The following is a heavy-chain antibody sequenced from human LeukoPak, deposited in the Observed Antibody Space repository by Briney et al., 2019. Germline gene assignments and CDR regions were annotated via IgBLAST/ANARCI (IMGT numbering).Heavy chain of an antibody. Sequence: SSETLSLTCTVSGGSISSGGYYWSWIRQHPGEGLEWIGYIYYSGSTYYNPSLKSRVTISVDTSKNQFSLKLSSVTAADTAVYYCARGYSSSWYRWFDPWGQGTLVTVSS. CDR3: ARGYSSSWYRWFDP. CDR2: IYYSGST. V-gene: IGHV4-31*03. D-gene: IGHD6-13*01. CDR1: GGSISSGGYY. J-gene: IGHJ5*02.